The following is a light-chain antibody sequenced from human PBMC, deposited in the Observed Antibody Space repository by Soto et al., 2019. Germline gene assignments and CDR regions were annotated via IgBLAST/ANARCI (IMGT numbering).Light chain of an antibody. CDR3: HQYNNGPLT. J-gene: IGKJ1*01. Sequence: EIVMTQSPATLSVSPGGRATLSCRASQSISSNLVWYQQKPGQAPRLLIYGASTRATGISARFSGSGSGTEFTLTISSQLSEDFAVYYCHQYNNGPLTFGQGTKLEIK. V-gene: IGKV3-15*01. CDR2: GAS. CDR1: QSISSN.